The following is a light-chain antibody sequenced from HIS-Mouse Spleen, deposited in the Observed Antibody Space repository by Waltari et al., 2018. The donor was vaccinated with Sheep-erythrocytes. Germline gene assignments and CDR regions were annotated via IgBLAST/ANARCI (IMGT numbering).Light chain of an antibody. V-gene: IGKV1-8*01. Sequence: AIRMTQSPSSFSSSTVDIVTITCRASQGISSYLAWYQQKPGKAPKLLIYAASTLQSGVPSRFSGSGSGTDFTLTISCLQSEDFATYYCQQYYSYPPTFGQGTKVEIK. CDR1: QGISSY. CDR2: AAS. J-gene: IGKJ1*01. CDR3: QQYYSYPPT.